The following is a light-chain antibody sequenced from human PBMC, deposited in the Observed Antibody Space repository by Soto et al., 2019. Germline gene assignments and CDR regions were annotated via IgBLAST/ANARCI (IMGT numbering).Light chain of an antibody. CDR1: QSVYTD. CDR2: GAS. Sequence: EIVMTQSPATLSVSPGEGATLSCLASQSVYTDLAWYQQQPGQAPRLRSYGASTRATGIPARFSGSGSGTDFTLTISSLQSEDFAVYYCQQYKEWPPNLTFGGGTKVEIK. V-gene: IGKV3-15*01. J-gene: IGKJ4*01. CDR3: QQYKEWPPNLT.